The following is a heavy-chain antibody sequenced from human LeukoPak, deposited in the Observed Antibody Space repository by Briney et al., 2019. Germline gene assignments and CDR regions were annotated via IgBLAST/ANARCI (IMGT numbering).Heavy chain of an antibody. CDR2: ISGSGGST. CDR1: GFTFSSYA. CDR3: AKDNPRYNWNGGFDP. D-gene: IGHD1-20*01. V-gene: IGHV3-23*01. J-gene: IGHJ5*02. Sequence: GGSLRLSCAAPGFTFSSYAMSWVRQAPGKGLEWVSAISGSGGSTYYADSVKGRFTISRDNSKNTLYLQMNSLRAEDTAVYYCAKDNPRYNWNGGFDPWGQGTLVTVSS.